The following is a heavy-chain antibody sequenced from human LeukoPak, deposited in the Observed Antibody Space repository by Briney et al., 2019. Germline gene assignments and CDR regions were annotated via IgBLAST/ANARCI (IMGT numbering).Heavy chain of an antibody. Sequence: GGSLRLSCAASGFTFSDYYMSWIRQAPGKGLKWVSYISSSSSYTNYADSVKGRFTISRDNAKNSLYLQMNSLRAEDTAVYYCARVRYDILTGYPEYGFDIWGQGTMVTVSS. V-gene: IGHV3-11*05. CDR3: ARVRYDILTGYPEYGFDI. CDR2: ISSSSSYT. D-gene: IGHD3-9*01. CDR1: GFTFSDYY. J-gene: IGHJ3*02.